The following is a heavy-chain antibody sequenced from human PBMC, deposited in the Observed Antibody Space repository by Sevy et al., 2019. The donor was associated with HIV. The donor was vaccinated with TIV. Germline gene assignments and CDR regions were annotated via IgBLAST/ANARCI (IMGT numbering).Heavy chain of an antibody. D-gene: IGHD1-26*01. CDR2: ISYDGSNK. CDR1: GFTFSSYA. CDR3: ASERRKYRGSFDAFDI. V-gene: IGHV3-30-3*01. J-gene: IGHJ3*02. Sequence: GGSLRLSCAASGFTFSSYAMHWVRQAPGKGLEWVAVISYDGSNKYYADSVKGRFTISRDNSKNTLYLQMNSLRAEDTAVYYCASERRKYRGSFDAFDIWGQGTMVTVSS.